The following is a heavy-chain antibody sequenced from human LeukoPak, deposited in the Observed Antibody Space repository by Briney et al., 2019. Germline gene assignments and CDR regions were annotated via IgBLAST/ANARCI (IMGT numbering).Heavy chain of an antibody. D-gene: IGHD3-10*01. CDR1: GYTFTSYA. CDR3: ARQRVWFGEFLYYYYGMDV. Sequence: ASMKVSCKASGYTFTSYAMHWVRQAPGQRLEWMGWINAGNGNTKYSQKFQGRVTITRDTSASTAYMELSSLRSEDTAVYYCARQRVWFGEFLYYYYGMDVWGQGTTVTVSS. CDR2: INAGNGNT. V-gene: IGHV1-3*01. J-gene: IGHJ6*02.